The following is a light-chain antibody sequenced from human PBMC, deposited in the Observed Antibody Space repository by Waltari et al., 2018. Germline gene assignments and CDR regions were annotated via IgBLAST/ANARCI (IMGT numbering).Light chain of an antibody. Sequence: QSVLTQPPSVSGAPGPRVTIPCTGGRPNIGAGFDGPWYQQLPGTAPKLLIYVNDNRPSGVPDRFSGSRSGLSGSLAITGLQPEDEAKYYCQSYDTGLSAVVFGGGTELTVL. CDR2: VND. CDR1: RPNIGAGFD. V-gene: IGLV1-40*01. J-gene: IGLJ2*01. CDR3: QSYDTGLSAVV.